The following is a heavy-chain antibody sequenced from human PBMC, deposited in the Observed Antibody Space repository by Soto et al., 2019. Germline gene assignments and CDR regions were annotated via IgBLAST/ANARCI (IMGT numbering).Heavy chain of an antibody. V-gene: IGHV4-59*01. CDR2: IYYSGST. CDR3: ARAPYMHYYYYGMDV. Sequence: GGSISSYYWSWIRQPPGKGLEWIGYIYYSGSTNYNPSLKSRVTISVDTSKNQFSLKLSSVTAADTAVYYCARAPYMHYYYYGMDVWGQGTTVTVSS. J-gene: IGHJ6*02. CDR1: GGSISSYY.